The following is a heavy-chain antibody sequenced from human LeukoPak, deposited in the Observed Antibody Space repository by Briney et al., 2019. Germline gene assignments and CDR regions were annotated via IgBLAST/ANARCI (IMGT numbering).Heavy chain of an antibody. V-gene: IGHV3-66*01. CDR1: GFTVSSNY. Sequence: GGSLRLSCAASGFTVSSNYMSWVRQAPGKGLEWVSVISCGGTTYYSDSVKGRFTISRDNAENTLYLQMNILSAEDTAVYYCARAARMPPRSPFLFDYWGQGALVTVSS. D-gene: IGHD2-15*01. CDR2: ISCGGTT. J-gene: IGHJ4*02. CDR3: ARAARMPPRSPFLFDY.